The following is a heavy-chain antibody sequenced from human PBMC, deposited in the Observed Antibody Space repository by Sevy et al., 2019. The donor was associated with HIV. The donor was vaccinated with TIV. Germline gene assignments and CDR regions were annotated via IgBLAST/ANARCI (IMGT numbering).Heavy chain of an antibody. V-gene: IGHV3-15*01. CDR2: IKSKTDGGTT. Sequence: GGYLRLSCAASGFTFSNAWVSWVRQAPGKGLEWVGRIKSKTDGGTTDYAAPVKGRFTISRDSSKNTLYLQMNSLKTEVTAIYYCTTDSKKRRLSALLDYWGQGTLVTVSS. CDR3: TTDSKKRRLSALLDY. J-gene: IGHJ4*02. CDR1: GFTFSNAW. D-gene: IGHD6-25*01.